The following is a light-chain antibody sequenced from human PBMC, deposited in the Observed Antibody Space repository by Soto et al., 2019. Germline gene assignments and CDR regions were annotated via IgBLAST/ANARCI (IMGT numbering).Light chain of an antibody. J-gene: IGKJ1*01. Sequence: EIVLTQSPGTLSLSPGERGTLSCRASQTVSSSKLAWYQQKPGQAPKVLIYGASTRATGVPDRFSGSGSGTDFTLTISRLEPDDFAVYYCQQYGSSPRTFGQGTKVEI. CDR3: QQYGSSPRT. V-gene: IGKV3-20*01. CDR1: QTVSSSK. CDR2: GAS.